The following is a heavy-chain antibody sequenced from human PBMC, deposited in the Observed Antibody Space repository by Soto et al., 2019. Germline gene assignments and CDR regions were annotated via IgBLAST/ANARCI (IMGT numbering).Heavy chain of an antibody. CDR2: ISGSGGST. D-gene: IGHD3-3*01. J-gene: IGHJ4*02. Sequence: PGGSLRLSCAASGFTFSSYAMSWVRQAPGKGLEWVSAISGSGGSTYYADSVKGRFTISRDNSKNTLYLQMNSLRAEDTAVYYSAKDYLGSTIFGVVITPFDYWGQGTLVTVSS. V-gene: IGHV3-23*01. CDR3: AKDYLGSTIFGVVITPFDY. CDR1: GFTFSSYA.